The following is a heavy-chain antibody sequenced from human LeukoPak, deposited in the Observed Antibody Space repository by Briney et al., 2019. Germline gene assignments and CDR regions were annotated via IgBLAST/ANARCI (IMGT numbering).Heavy chain of an antibody. J-gene: IGHJ5*02. D-gene: IGHD3-10*01. V-gene: IGHV4-39*07. CDR2: IHSSGST. CDR1: GGSISSSAYY. CDR3: ARDSMVRGVITTRWFDP. Sequence: SETLSLTCTVSGGSISSSAYYWGWIRRPPGKGLEWIGSIHSSGSTYYNPFLKSRVTISVDTSKNQFSLKLTSMTAADTAVYYCARDSMVRGVITTRWFDPWGQGTLVTVSS.